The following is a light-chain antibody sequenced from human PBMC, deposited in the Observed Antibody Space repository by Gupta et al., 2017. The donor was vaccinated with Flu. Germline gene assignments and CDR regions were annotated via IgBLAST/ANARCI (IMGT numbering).Light chain of an antibody. CDR3: QQRSIWPPALT. CDR1: QSVSTY. V-gene: IGKV3-11*01. Sequence: EIVFTQSPVTLSLSPGERATLSGTASQSVSTYLPWYQQKPGQAPRLLIYDASNRATGIPARFRGSGSGTDFTLTISSLGPEDFAVYYCQQRSIWPPALTFGGGTKVEI. CDR2: DAS. J-gene: IGKJ4*01.